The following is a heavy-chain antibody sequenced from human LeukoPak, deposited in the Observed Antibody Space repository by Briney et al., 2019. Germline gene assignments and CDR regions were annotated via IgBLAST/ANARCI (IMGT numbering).Heavy chain of an antibody. CDR3: ARDDRVALGLPAPDY. D-gene: IGHD6-13*01. Sequence: GGSLRLSCTASGFRLERHWMSWVRQAPGKGLDWVATIKLYGRENYYVDSVKGRCTISSEHAKNSLYLQMYSLRAEDTAVYYCARDDRVALGLPAPDYWGQGTLVTVSS. V-gene: IGHV3-7*01. CDR2: IKLYGREN. J-gene: IGHJ4*02. CDR1: GFRLERHW.